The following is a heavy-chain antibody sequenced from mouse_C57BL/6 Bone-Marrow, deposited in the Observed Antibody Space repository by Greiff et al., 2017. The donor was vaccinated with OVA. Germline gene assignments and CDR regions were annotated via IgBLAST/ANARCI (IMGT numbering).Heavy chain of an antibody. CDR1: GFNIKDDY. Sequence: EVKLVESGAELVRPGASVKLSCTASGFNIKDDYMHWVKQRPEQGLEWIEWIDPENGDTEYASKFQGKATITADTSSNTAYLQLSSLTSEDTAVYYCTSYGNFDYWGQGTTLTVSS. CDR2: IDPENGDT. D-gene: IGHD2-1*01. V-gene: IGHV14-4*01. J-gene: IGHJ2*01. CDR3: TSYGNFDY.